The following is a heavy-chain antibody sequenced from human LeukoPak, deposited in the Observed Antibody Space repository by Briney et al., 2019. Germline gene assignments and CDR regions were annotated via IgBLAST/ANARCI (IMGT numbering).Heavy chain of an antibody. V-gene: IGHV6-1*01. D-gene: IGHD6-13*01. CDR3: ARGSSSNSWYFDY. Sequence: TSQTLSLTCAISGDSVSSNSATWTRIRQSPSRGLEWLGRTYYRSKWYNDYAVSVKSRIIINPDTSKNQFSLQLNSVTPEDTAVYYCARGSSSNSWYFDYWGQGTLVTVSS. CDR1: GDSVSSNSAT. J-gene: IGHJ4*02. CDR2: TYYRSKWYN.